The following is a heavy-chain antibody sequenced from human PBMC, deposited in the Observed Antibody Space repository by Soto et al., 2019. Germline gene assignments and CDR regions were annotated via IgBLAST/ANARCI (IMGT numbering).Heavy chain of an antibody. D-gene: IGHD3-22*01. V-gene: IGHV5-51*01. CDR3: VREPYYYDSSGVDF. Sequence: GESMKISCKGSGYSITSYWIGWVRQMPGKGLEWMGIIYPGDSDTRYSPSFQGQVTISADKSISTAYLQWSSLKASDTAMYYCVREPYYYDSSGVDFWGQGTLVTVSS. J-gene: IGHJ4*02. CDR1: GYSITSYW. CDR2: IYPGDSDT.